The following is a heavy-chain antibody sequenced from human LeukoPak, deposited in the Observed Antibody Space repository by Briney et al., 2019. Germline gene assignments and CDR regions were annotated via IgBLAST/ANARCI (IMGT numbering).Heavy chain of an antibody. CDR3: TTGYTSASHDAY. Sequence: GSLRLSCAASGFTFSDAWMHWVRQAPGKGLEWVGLIKRRTDGGTSDYAAPVKGRFAISRDDSEDTLFLQMDSLKSEDTGVYYCTTGYTSASHDAYWGQGTLVTVSS. J-gene: IGHJ4*02. D-gene: IGHD2-15*01. V-gene: IGHV3-15*07. CDR1: GFTFSDAW. CDR2: IKRRTDGGTS.